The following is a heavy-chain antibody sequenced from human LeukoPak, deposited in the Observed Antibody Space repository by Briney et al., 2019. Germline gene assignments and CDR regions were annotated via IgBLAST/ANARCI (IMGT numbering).Heavy chain of an antibody. J-gene: IGHJ3*02. CDR2: IRGDGGDT. CDR3: AAEHDGLDI. V-gene: IGHV3-74*01. Sequence: GGSLRLSCAASRFSFSNSWMHWVRQTPGKGLVWVSSIRGDGGDTTYTDSVKGRFTISRDNAKNTLYLQMNSLRADDTAVYYCAAEHDGLDIWGQGTMVTVSS. CDR1: RFSFSNSW.